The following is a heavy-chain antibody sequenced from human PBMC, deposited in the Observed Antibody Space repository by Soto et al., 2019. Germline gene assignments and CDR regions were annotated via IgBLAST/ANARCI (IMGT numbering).Heavy chain of an antibody. CDR2: IYYSGST. Sequence: TSETLSLTCTVSGGSISSSSYYWGWIRQPPGKGLEWIGSIYYSGSTYYNPSLKSRVTISVDTSKNQFSLKLSSVTAADTAVYYCATLYGDFPGYFDYWGQGTLVTVSS. V-gene: IGHV4-39*01. CDR3: ATLYGDFPGYFDY. D-gene: IGHD4-17*01. J-gene: IGHJ4*02. CDR1: GGSISSSSYY.